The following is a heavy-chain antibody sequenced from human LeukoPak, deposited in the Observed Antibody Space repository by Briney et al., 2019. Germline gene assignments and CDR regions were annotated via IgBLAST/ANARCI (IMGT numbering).Heavy chain of an antibody. V-gene: IGHV4-4*02. CDR1: GGSITRTNW. CDR3: TRENGAFSPFGY. CDR2: VSLTGLT. D-gene: IGHD2-8*01. J-gene: IGHJ4*02. Sequence: SETLSLTCGVSGGSITRTNWWSWVRQPPGQGLEWIGEVSLTGLTNYNPSLSSRVIMALDTSKNHLSLNLTSVTAADTAVYYSTRENGAFSPFGYWGQGTLVTVPS.